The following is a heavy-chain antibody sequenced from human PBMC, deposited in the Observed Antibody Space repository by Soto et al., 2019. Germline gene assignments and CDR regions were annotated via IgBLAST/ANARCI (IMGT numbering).Heavy chain of an antibody. CDR2: ISWNSGNI. CDR1: GDSISSYY. J-gene: IGHJ4*02. CDR3: AKDYGDGPEVYFDY. V-gene: IGHV3-9*01. Sequence: LSLTCAVSGDSISSYYCMWIRQPPGKGLEWVSGISWNSGNIGYADSVKGRFTISRDNAKNSLYLQMNSLRADDTALYYCAKDYGDGPEVYFDYWGQGTLVTVSS. D-gene: IGHD5-18*01.